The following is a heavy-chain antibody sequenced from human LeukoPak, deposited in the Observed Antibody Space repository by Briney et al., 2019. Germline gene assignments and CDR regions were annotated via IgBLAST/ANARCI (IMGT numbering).Heavy chain of an antibody. J-gene: IGHJ4*01. CDR1: GFTFSSYW. CDR2: IKQDGSER. D-gene: IGHD3-9*01. V-gene: IGHV3-7*01. Sequence: PGGSLRLSCAASGFTFSSYWMSWVRQPPGKGLEWVANIKQDGSERYYVDSVKGRFTISRDDAKNSLYLQMNSLRAEDTAVYYCAREEGVTIFGPDYWGHGTLVTVSS. CDR3: AREEGVTIFGPDY.